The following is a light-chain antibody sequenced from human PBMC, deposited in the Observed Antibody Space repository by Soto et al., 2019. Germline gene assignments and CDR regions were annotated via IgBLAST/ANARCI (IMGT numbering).Light chain of an antibody. CDR1: QSVSASY. CDR2: GAS. V-gene: IGKV3-20*01. Sequence: EILLTQSPGTLSLSPGESATLSCRASQSVSASYLVWYQQKPGRPPRLLIYGASNRATGIPDRFSGSGSGTDFTLTISRLEPADFAVYYCHQYRTFGQGTKVDIK. J-gene: IGKJ1*01. CDR3: HQYRT.